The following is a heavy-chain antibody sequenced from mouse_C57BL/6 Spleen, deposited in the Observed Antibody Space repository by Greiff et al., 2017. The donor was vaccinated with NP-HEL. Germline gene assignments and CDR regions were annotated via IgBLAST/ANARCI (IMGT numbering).Heavy chain of an antibody. CDR1: GYTFTSYW. Sequence: QVQLQQPGAELVMPGASVKLSCKASGYTFTSYWMHWVKQRPGQGLEWIGEIDPSDSYTNYNQKFKGKSTLTVDQSSSTAYMQLSSLTSEDSAVYYCARYYFDYWGQGTTLTVSS. J-gene: IGHJ2*01. CDR3: ARYYFDY. V-gene: IGHV1-69*01. CDR2: IDPSDSYT.